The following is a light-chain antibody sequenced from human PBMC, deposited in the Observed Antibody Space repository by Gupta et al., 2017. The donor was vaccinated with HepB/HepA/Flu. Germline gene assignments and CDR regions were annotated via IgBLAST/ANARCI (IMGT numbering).Light chain of an antibody. CDR3: QVWDTSSDHPVV. Sequence: CGGNNIGSKSVHWYQQKPGQAPVLVVYDDSDRPSGIPERFSGSNSGNTATLTISRVVAGDEADYYCQVWDTSSDHPVVFGGGTKLTVL. J-gene: IGLJ2*01. V-gene: IGLV3-21*02. CDR1: NIGSKS. CDR2: DDS.